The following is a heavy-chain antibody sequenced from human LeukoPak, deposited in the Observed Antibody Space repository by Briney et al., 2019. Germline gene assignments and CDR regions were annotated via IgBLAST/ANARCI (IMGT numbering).Heavy chain of an antibody. J-gene: IGHJ3*02. CDR3: ARGSGIRSSVVVLKTWNSFDI. V-gene: IGHV4-39*02. CDR1: ADSIDSSNSY. CDR2: LYSIGAV. Sequence: SETLSLTCTVSADSIDSSNSYWGWIRQSPGKGLEWIGSLYSIGAVYYNPSLKSRLTISEDTSRRHLSLTLSSVTAGDTAVYYCARGSGIRSSVVVLKTWNSFDIWGRGTKVTVSS. D-gene: IGHD2-15*01.